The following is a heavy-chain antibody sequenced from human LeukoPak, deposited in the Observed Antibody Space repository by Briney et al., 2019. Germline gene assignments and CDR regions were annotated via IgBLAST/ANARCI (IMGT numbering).Heavy chain of an antibody. CDR3: ARHIRTYLVRGSFDY. V-gene: IGHV4-39*01. CDR1: GGSISSSSYY. CDR2: IYYSGST. D-gene: IGHD3-10*01. Sequence: SETLSLTCTVSGGSISSSSYYWGWIRQPPGKGLEWIGSIYYSGSTYYNPSLKSRVTISVDTSKNQFSLKLSSVTAADTAVYYCARHIRTYLVRGSFDYWGQGTLVTVSS. J-gene: IGHJ4*02.